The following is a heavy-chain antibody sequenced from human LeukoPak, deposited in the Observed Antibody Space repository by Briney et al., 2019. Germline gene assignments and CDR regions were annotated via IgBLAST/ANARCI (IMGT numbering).Heavy chain of an antibody. CDR3: ARAPPTVTTWRVVHPPIDP. D-gene: IGHD4-17*01. Sequence: GASVKVSCKASGGTFSSRAISWVRQAPGQGLEWMGGIIPIFGTANYAQKFQGRVTITADESTCTAYMELSRLRSDDTAVYYCARAPPTVTTWRVVHPPIDPWGQGTLVTVSS. J-gene: IGHJ5*02. CDR1: GGTFSSRA. CDR2: IIPIFGTA. V-gene: IGHV1-69*13.